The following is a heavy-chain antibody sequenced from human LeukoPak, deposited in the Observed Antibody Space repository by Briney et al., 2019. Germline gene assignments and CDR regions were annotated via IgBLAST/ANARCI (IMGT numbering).Heavy chain of an antibody. CDR1: GFTFSDYY. J-gene: IGHJ3*02. Sequence: GGSLRLFCAASGFTFSDYYMSWIRQAPGKGLEWVSYISGSGSTTYYAVSVKGRFTISRDNAKNSLHLQMNSLRAEDTAVYYCARDQGYSSGWSRDAFDIWGQGTTVTVSS. CDR3: ARDQGYSSGWSRDAFDI. V-gene: IGHV3-11*01. D-gene: IGHD6-19*01. CDR2: ISGSGSTT.